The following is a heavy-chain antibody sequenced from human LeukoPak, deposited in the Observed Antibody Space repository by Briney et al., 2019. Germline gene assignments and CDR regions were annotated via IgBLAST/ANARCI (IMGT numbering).Heavy chain of an antibody. CDR2: IRYDGSNK. J-gene: IGHJ3*02. CDR1: GFTFSSYG. Sequence: GGSLRLSCAASGFTFSSYGMHWVRQAPGKGLEWVAFIRYDGSNKYYADSVKGRFTISRDNSKNTLYLQMNSLRAEDTALYYCAKDLASASNAFDIWGQGAIITVSS. CDR3: AKDLASASNAFDI. D-gene: IGHD3-16*01. V-gene: IGHV3-30*02.